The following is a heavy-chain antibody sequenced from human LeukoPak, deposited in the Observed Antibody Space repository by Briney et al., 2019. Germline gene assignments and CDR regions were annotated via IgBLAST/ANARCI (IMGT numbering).Heavy chain of an antibody. Sequence: GGSLRLSCVASGFTLSSYNMKWVRQAPGKGLEWVANIKQHGGERYYVDSVKGRFTISRDDAKNSLYLQMNSLRAEDTAVYYCARDPYYYGSGINNWFDPWGQGTLVTVSS. CDR1: GFTLSSYN. D-gene: IGHD3-10*01. CDR2: IKQHGGER. V-gene: IGHV3-7*01. J-gene: IGHJ5*02. CDR3: ARDPYYYGSGINNWFDP.